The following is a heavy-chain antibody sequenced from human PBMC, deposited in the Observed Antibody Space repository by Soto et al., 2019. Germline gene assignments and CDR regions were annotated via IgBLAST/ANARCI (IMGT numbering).Heavy chain of an antibody. D-gene: IGHD5-12*01. V-gene: IGHV5-51*01. Sequence: EVQLVQSGAEVKKPGESLKISCQGSGYSFTSYWIGWVRQMPGKGLEWMGIIYPADSDTRYSPSFQGQGTISADKSISTGYLQWSSLKASDTAMYYCARLSGYAEDYWYFDLWGRGTLVTVSS. CDR3: ARLSGYAEDYWYFDL. CDR2: IYPADSDT. J-gene: IGHJ2*01. CDR1: GYSFTSYW.